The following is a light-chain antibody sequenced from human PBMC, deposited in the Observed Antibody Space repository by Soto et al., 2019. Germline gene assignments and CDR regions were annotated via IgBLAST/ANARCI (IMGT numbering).Light chain of an antibody. CDR1: SSNIGSNY. J-gene: IGLJ1*01. V-gene: IGLV1-47*01. Sequence: QSVLTQPPSECGTPGQRVTISCSGSSSNIGSNYVYWYQQLPGTAPKLLIYRNNQRPSGVPDRFSGSKSGTSASLAISWLRSEDEADYYCAAWDDSLSASYLFGTGTKVTVL. CDR2: RNN. CDR3: AAWDDSLSASYL.